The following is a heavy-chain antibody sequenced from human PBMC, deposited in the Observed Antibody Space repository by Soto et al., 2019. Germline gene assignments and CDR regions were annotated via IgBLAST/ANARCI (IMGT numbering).Heavy chain of an antibody. J-gene: IGHJ4*02. CDR3: ARGQSGGDY. Sequence: SETLSLTCAVYGGSFSGYYWSWIRQPPGKGLEWMGEINHSGSTNYNPSLKSRVTISVDTSKNQFSLKLSSVTAADTAVYYCARGQSGGDYWGQATLVTVSS. CDR1: GGSFSGYY. CDR2: INHSGST. V-gene: IGHV4-34*01. D-gene: IGHD6-25*01.